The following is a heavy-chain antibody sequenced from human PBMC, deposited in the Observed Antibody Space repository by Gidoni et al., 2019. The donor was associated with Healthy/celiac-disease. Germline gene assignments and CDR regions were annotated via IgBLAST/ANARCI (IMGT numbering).Heavy chain of an antibody. Sequence: QVQLQESGPGLVKPSETLSLTCTVSGGSISSYYWSWIRPPPGKGLEWIGYIYYSGSTNYNPSLKSRVTISVDTSKNQFSLKLSSVTAADTAVYYCARGYEYYDILTGPYYYGMDVWGQGTTVTVSS. CDR3: ARGYEYYDILTGPYYYGMDV. CDR2: IYYSGST. CDR1: GGSISSYY. J-gene: IGHJ6*02. V-gene: IGHV4-59*01. D-gene: IGHD3-9*01.